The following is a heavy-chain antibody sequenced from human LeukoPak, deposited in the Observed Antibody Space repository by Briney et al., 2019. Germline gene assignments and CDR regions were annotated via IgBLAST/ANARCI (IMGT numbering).Heavy chain of an antibody. CDR2: IWSDGNNK. J-gene: IGHJ3*02. D-gene: IGHD2/OR15-2a*01. Sequence: GGSLRLSCTASGFTVSDNYMSWVRQAPGKGLEWVAVIWSDGNNKYYADSVKGRFTISRGNSKNTLYLQMNSLKTEDTAVYYCITTTFNDAFDIWGQGTMVTVSS. CDR3: ITTTFNDAFDI. V-gene: IGHV3-33*08. CDR1: GFTVSDNY.